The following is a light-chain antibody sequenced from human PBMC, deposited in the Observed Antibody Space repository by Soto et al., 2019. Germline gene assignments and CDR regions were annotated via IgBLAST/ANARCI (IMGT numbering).Light chain of an antibody. Sequence: EIVLTQSPGTLSLSPGERATLSCRASQSVSRTNLAWYQQKPGQAPRLLIYGTSTRATGIPDRFSGSGSGTDFTLTISRLEPEDFAVYYCHHYETSPCGFPFASGPKVDIK. CDR1: QSVSRTN. CDR3: HHYETSPCGFP. V-gene: IGKV3-20*01. J-gene: IGKJ3*01. CDR2: GTS.